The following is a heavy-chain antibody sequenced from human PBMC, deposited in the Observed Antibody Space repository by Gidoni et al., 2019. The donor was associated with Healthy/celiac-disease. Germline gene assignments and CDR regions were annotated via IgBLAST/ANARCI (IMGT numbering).Heavy chain of an antibody. J-gene: IGHJ3*02. CDR1: GGTFSSYA. V-gene: IGHV1-69*01. CDR3: ARSHYYDSSGYYYDEYVFDI. CDR2: IIPIFVTA. D-gene: IGHD3-22*01. Sequence: QVQLVQSGSEVKKPGSAVKVSCKASGGTFSSYAISWVRQAPGQGLEWMGGIIPIFVTANYAQKFQGRVTITADESTSTAYMELSSLRSEDTAVYYCARSHYYDSSGYYYDEYVFDIWGQGTMVTVSS.